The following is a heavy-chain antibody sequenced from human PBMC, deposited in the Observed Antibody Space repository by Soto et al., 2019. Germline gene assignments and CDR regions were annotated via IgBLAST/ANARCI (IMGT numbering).Heavy chain of an antibody. V-gene: IGHV3-23*01. CDR3: AKDRRSGAAAGIHYCYYGMDV. CDR1: GFTFSSYA. J-gene: IGHJ6*02. D-gene: IGHD6-13*01. CDR2: ISGSVGST. Sequence: GGSLRLSCAASGFTFSSYAMSWVRQAPGKGLEWVSAISGSVGSTYYADSVKGRFTISRDNSKNTLYLQMNSLRAEDTAVYYCAKDRRSGAAAGIHYCYYGMDVWGQGTKVTVSS.